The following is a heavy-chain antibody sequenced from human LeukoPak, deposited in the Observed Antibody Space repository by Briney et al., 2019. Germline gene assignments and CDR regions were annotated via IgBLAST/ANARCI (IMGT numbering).Heavy chain of an antibody. CDR3: ARRGPVRHFNL. CDR1: GGSISSYY. D-gene: IGHD4-17*01. Sequence: SETLSLTCTVSGGSISSYYWSWIRQPPGKGPEWIGYIYYSGSTNYNPSLKSRVTISVDTSNNQFSPKLTSVTAADTAVYYCARRGPVRHFNLWGRGTLVTVSS. V-gene: IGHV4-59*01. CDR2: IYYSGST. J-gene: IGHJ2*01.